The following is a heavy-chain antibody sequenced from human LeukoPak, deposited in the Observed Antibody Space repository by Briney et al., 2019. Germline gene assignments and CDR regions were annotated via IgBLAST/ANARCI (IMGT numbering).Heavy chain of an antibody. CDR2: ITGTSTTF. CDR3: ARSLSGYDPLSAF. D-gene: IGHD5-12*01. J-gene: IGHJ4*01. Sequence: PWGSLRLSCEVSGFSFTSYAMTRVRQVPGKGLEWIAYITGTSTTFYYADSVKGRFTISRDNARNSLYLQMNSLTVEDTAVYYCARSLSGYDPLSAFWGHGTRVTVS. CDR1: GFSFTSYA. V-gene: IGHV3-48*01.